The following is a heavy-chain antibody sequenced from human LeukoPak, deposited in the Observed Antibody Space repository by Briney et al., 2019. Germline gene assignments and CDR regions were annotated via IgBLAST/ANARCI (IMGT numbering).Heavy chain of an antibody. CDR3: ARGGKVDSGSYSYYYYYYMDV. J-gene: IGHJ6*03. CDR2: IYTSGST. CDR1: GGSISSYY. D-gene: IGHD1-26*01. Sequence: PSETLSLTCTVSGGSISSYYWSWIRQPAGKGLEWIGRIYTSGSTNYNPPLKSRVTMSVDTSKNQFSQKLSSVTAADTAVYYCARGGKVDSGSYSYYYYYYMDVWGKGTTVTVSS. V-gene: IGHV4-4*07.